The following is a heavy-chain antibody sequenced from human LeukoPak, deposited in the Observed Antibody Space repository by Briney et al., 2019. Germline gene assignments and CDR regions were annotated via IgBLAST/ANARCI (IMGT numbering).Heavy chain of an antibody. CDR2: IWYDGSKE. CDR3: ARGGTYGRLDY. V-gene: IGHV3-33*01. Sequence: SCKASGYTFTDYYIHWVRQAPGKGLEWVAVIWYDGSKEYYADSVKGRFTISRDNSKNTLYLQMNSLRAEDTAVYYCARGGTYGRLDYWGQGTLVTVSS. CDR1: GYTFTDYY. D-gene: IGHD3-10*01. J-gene: IGHJ4*02.